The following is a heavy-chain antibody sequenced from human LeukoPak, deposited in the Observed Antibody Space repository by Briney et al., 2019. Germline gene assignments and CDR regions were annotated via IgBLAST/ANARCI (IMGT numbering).Heavy chain of an antibody. CDR1: GYTFTGYY. CDR2: INPNSGGT. D-gene: IGHD4-17*01. J-gene: IGHJ4*02. V-gene: IGHV1-2*02. Sequence: GESLKISCKGSGYTFTGYYMHWVRQAPGQGLEWMGWINPNSGGTNYAQKFQGRVTMTRDTSISTAYMELSRLRSDNTAVYYCASDYGDYASASWGQGTLVTVSS. CDR3: ASDYGDYASAS.